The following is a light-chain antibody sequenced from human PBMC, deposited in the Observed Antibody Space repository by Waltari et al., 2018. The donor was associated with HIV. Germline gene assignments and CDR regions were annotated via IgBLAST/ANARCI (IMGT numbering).Light chain of an antibody. Sequence: SYELTQPPSVSVSPGQTASITCSGDKLGNKYASWYQQRPGQSPGLVIYQDRNRPSGIPERFSGSNSGNTATLTVSGTQAMDEADYYCQAWDSSTVVFGGGTKLTVL. J-gene: IGLJ2*01. CDR2: QDR. V-gene: IGLV3-1*01. CDR1: KLGNKY. CDR3: QAWDSSTVV.